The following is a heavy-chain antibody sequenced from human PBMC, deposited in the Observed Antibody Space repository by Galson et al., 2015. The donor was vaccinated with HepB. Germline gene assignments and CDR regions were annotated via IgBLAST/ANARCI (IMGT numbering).Heavy chain of an antibody. D-gene: IGHD6-19*01. V-gene: IGHV3-74*01. CDR2: INTEGSST. CDR1: GFNFSSFW. CDR3: AKARAVAGTAGLDS. Sequence: SLRLSCAASGFNFSSFWMHWVHQVPGKGLVWVSRINTEGSSTSYADSVKGRFTISRDNAKDTVDLQMKSLRAEDTAVYYCAKARAVAGTAGLDSWGQGTLVTVSP. J-gene: IGHJ5*01.